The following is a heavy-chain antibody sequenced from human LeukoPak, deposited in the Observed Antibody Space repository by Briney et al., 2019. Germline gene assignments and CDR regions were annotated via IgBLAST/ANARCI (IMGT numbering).Heavy chain of an antibody. CDR2: INHSGST. V-gene: IGHV4-34*01. D-gene: IGHD3-9*01. J-gene: IGHJ4*02. CDR3: ARGGYDILTGYYYYYFDY. CDR1: GGSFSGYY. Sequence: PSETLSLTCAVYGGSFSGYYWSWIRQPPGKGLEWIGEINHSGSTNCNPSLKSRVTISVDTSKNQFSLKLSSVTAADTAVYYCARGGYDILTGYYYYYFDYWGQGTLVTVSS.